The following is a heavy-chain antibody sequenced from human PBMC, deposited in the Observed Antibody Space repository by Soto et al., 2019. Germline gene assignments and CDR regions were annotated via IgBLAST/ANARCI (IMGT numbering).Heavy chain of an antibody. J-gene: IGHJ6*02. V-gene: IGHV1-18*04. Sequence: QVQLVQSGAEVKKPGASVKVSCKASGYTFTSYGISWVRQAPGQGLEWMGWISAYNGNTNYAQKLQGRVIMPTDTPTSKVYMELRSLRSEDTAVYYCEGGNFDVWSGYHTRSTPSRGMDFCGQGTTVTVSS. D-gene: IGHD3-3*01. CDR3: EGGNFDVWSGYHTRSTPSRGMDF. CDR2: ISAYNGNT. CDR1: GYTFTSYG.